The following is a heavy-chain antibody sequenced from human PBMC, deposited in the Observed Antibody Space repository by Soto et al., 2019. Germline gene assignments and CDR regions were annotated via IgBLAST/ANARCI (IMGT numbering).Heavy chain of an antibody. J-gene: IGHJ4*02. CDR3: ARVDCSGGSCALDY. V-gene: IGHV1-8*01. CDR1: GYTFTSYD. D-gene: IGHD2-15*01. CDR2: MNPNSGNT. Sequence: GASVKVSCKASGYTFTSYDINWVRQATGQVLEWMGWMNPNSGNTGYAQKFQGRVTMTRNTSISTAYMELSSLRSEDTAVYYCARVDCSGGSCALDYWGQGTLVTVSS.